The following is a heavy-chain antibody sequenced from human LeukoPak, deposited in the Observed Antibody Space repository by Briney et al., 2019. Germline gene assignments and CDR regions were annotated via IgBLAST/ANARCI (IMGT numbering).Heavy chain of an antibody. J-gene: IGHJ5*02. CDR2: ISGGGGST. D-gene: IGHD4-23*01. Sequence: GGSLRLSCAASGFTFSSYAMSWVRQAPGKGLEWVSGISGGGGSTYYGDSVKGRFTISRDNSKNTLYLQMNSLRAEDTAVYYCAKDRPSGYGGYRFDPWGQGTLVTVSS. CDR1: GFTFSSYA. V-gene: IGHV3-23*01. CDR3: AKDRPSGYGGYRFDP.